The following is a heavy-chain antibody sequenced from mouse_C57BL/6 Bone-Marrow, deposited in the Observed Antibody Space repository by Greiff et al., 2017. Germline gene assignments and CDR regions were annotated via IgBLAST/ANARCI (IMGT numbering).Heavy chain of an antibody. V-gene: IGHV14-2*01. CDR3: ARGLPRRLYYAMDY. CDR2: IDPEDGEP. CDR1: GFNIKDYY. D-gene: IGHD2-2*01. Sequence: EVQLQQSGAELVKPGASVKLSCTASGFNIKDYYMHWVKQRTEQGLAWIGRIDPEDGEPKYAPKFQGKATITADTSSNTAYLQLSSLTSEDTAVYYCARGLPRRLYYAMDYWGQGTSVTVAS. J-gene: IGHJ4*01.